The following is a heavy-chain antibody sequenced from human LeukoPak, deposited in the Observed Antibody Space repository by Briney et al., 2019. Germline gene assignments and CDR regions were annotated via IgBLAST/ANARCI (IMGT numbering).Heavy chain of an antibody. Sequence: EASVKVSCKASGYTFTNYGISWVRQAPGQGLEWMGWINPNSGGTNYAQKFQGRVTMTRNTSISTAYMELSSLRSEDTAVYYCAREGSGSYYSGVNDYWGQGTLVTVSS. CDR2: INPNSGGT. CDR3: AREGSGSYYSGVNDY. V-gene: IGHV1-8*02. CDR1: GYTFTNYG. J-gene: IGHJ4*02. D-gene: IGHD3-10*01.